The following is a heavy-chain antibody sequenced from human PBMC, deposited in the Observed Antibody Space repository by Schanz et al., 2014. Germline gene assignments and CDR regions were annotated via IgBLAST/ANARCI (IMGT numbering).Heavy chain of an antibody. Sequence: QVQLVQSGAEVKKPGASVKVSCKASGYTFVSYSMHWVRQAPGQGLEWMGRIIPSLGLAKYEQKFQDKVTITADTSTTTAYMELSGLRSEDTAVYYCARDRLECGAECYSVEVFEIWGQGTLVTVSS. CDR1: GYTFVSYS. CDR2: IIPSLGLA. D-gene: IGHD2-21*01. V-gene: IGHV1-69*09. CDR3: ARDRLECGAECYSVEVFEI. J-gene: IGHJ4*02.